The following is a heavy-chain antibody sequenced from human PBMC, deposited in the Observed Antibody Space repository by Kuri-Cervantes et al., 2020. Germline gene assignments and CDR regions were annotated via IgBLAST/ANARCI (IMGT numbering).Heavy chain of an antibody. Sequence: GESLKISCAASGFTFSSYGMHWVRQAPGKGLEWVAVISYDGSNKYYADSVKGRFTISRDNSKNTLYLQMNSLRAEDTAVYYCAKEVPYYDFWSGYYPYGMDVWGQGTTVTVSS. V-gene: IGHV3-30*18. CDR3: AKEVPYYDFWSGYYPYGMDV. CDR2: ISYDGSNK. J-gene: IGHJ6*02. D-gene: IGHD3-3*01. CDR1: GFTFSSYG.